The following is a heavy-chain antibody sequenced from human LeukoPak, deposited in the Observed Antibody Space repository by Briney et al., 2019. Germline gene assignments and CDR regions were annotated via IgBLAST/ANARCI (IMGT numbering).Heavy chain of an antibody. J-gene: IGHJ6*02. Sequence: SGTLSLTCAVTGASISNSNWWTWVRQPPGKGLEWIGEIYHSGSTYYNPSLKSRVTISVDTSKNQFSLKLSSVTATDTAVYYCARRDRGGYYGMDVWGQGTTVTVSS. CDR3: ARRDRGGYYGMDV. D-gene: IGHD3-16*01. V-gene: IGHV4-4*02. CDR2: IYHSGST. CDR1: GASISNSNW.